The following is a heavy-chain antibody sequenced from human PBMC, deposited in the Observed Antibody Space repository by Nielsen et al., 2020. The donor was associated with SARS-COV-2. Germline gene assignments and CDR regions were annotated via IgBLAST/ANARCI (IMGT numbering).Heavy chain of an antibody. J-gene: IGHJ6*02. CDR3: ARGSSSHYYGSGRQNYYYYGMDV. V-gene: IGHV1-18*01. D-gene: IGHD3-10*01. Sequence: WVRQAPGQGLEWMGWISAYNGNTNYAQKFQGRVTITADESTSTAYMELSSLRSEDTAVYYCARGSSSHYYGSGRQNYYYYGMDVWGQGTTVTVSS. CDR2: ISAYNGNT.